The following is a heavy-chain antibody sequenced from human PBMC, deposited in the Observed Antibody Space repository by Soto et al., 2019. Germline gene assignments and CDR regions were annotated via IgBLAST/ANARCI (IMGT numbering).Heavy chain of an antibody. CDR2: ISGSGGST. J-gene: IGHJ4*02. CDR1: GFTFSSYA. CDR3: AKEGEETLAPWAYFDN. D-gene: IGHD3-16*01. V-gene: IGHV3-23*01. Sequence: GGSLRLSCAASGFTFSSYAMSWVRQAPGKGLEWVSAISGSGGSTYYADSVKGRFTISRDNTKNTLYLQMNNLRAEDTGVCICAKEGEETLAPWAYFDNWGQGTLDTVSS.